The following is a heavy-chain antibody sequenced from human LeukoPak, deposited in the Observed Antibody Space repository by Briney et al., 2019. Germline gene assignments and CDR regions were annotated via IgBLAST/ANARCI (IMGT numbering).Heavy chain of an antibody. Sequence: SETLSLTCAVYGGSFSGYYWSWIRQPPGKGLEWIGEINHSGSTNYNPSLKSRVTISVDTSKNQFSLKLSSVTAADTAVYYCARQKSIGGSWHRYYYYGMDVWGQGTTVTVSS. CDR3: ARQKSIGGSWHRYYYYGMDV. CDR1: GGSFSGYY. CDR2: INHSGST. V-gene: IGHV4-34*01. D-gene: IGHD6-13*01. J-gene: IGHJ6*02.